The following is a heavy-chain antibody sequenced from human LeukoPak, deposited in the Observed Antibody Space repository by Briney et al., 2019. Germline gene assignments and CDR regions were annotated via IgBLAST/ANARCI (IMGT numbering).Heavy chain of an antibody. CDR1: GFTFSSYG. CDR3: ARAKYSSSFPFLDY. CDR2: IWYDGSNK. V-gene: IGHV3-33*01. D-gene: IGHD6-13*01. Sequence: PGWSLRLSCAASGFTFSSYGMHWVRQAPGKGLEWVAVIWYDGSNKYYADSVKGRFTISRDNSKNTLYLQMNSLRAEDTAVYYCARAKYSSSFPFLDYWGQGTLVTVSS. J-gene: IGHJ4*02.